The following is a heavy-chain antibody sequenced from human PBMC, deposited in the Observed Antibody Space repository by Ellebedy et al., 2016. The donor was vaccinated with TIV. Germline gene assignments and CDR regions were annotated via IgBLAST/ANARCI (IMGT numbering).Heavy chain of an antibody. CDR3: ARGKREDIVATPYNWFDP. Sequence: MPSETLSLTFTVSGGSISSYYWSWIRQPAGKGLEWIGYIYYSGRTNYNPSLKSRVTISVDTSKNQFSLKLSSVTAADTAVYYYARGKREDIVATPYNWFDPWGQGTLVTVSS. CDR2: IYYSGRT. D-gene: IGHD5-12*01. CDR1: GGSISSYY. J-gene: IGHJ5*02. V-gene: IGHV4-59*01.